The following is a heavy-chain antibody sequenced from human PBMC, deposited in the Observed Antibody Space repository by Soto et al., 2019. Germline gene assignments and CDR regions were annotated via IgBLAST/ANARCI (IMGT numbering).Heavy chain of an antibody. D-gene: IGHD2-15*01. CDR1: GFTVSSKY. J-gene: IGHJ6*04. V-gene: IGHV3-66*01. CDR3: ATDDVLCDGSPCYGIPLDV. Sequence: EVQLVESRGGLVQPGGSLRLSCAASGFTVSSKYMTWVRQAPGKGLEWVSLIQSGGTTYYADSVKGRFTISRDTSENTLHLQMDSLRVEDTAVYYCATDDVLCDGSPCYGIPLDVWGKETTVTASA. CDR2: IQSGGTT.